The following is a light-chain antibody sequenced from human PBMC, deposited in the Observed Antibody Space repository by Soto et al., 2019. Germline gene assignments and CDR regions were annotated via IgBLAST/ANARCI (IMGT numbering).Light chain of an antibody. CDR1: QSVSSSY. V-gene: IGKV3-20*01. Sequence: EIVLTQSPGTLSLSPGERDTLSCRASQSVSSSYLAWYQQKPGQAPRLLIYGASRRATGIPDRFSGSGSGTDFTLTISRLEPEDFAVYYCHQYDSSPTCGQGTKVEIK. CDR3: HQYDSSPT. CDR2: GAS. J-gene: IGKJ1*01.